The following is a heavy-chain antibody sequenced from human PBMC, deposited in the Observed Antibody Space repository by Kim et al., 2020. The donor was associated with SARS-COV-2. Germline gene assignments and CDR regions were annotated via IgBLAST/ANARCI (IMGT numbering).Heavy chain of an antibody. D-gene: IGHD2-2*01. CDR1: GGSISSYY. V-gene: IGHV4-59*01. Sequence: SETLSLTCTVSGGSISSYYWSWIRQPPGKGLEWIGYIYYSGSTNYNPSLKSRVTISVDTSKNQFSLKLSSVTAADTAVYYCARDSSVVPAAFYYYGMDVWGQGTTVTVSS. J-gene: IGHJ6*02. CDR2: IYYSGST. CDR3: ARDSSVVPAAFYYYGMDV.